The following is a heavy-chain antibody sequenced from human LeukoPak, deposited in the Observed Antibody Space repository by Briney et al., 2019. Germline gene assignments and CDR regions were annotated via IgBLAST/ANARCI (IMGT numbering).Heavy chain of an antibody. J-gene: IGHJ4*02. CDR2: IYTSEST. D-gene: IGHD2-8*01. CDR3: ARDPAEGYCTNGVCPPGY. CDR1: GGSISTSNYY. Sequence: PSETLSLTCTVSGGSISTSNYYWSWIRQPAGKGLEWIGHIYTSESTNYNPSLKSRVTMSVDTSKNQFSLKLTSVTAADTAVYYCARDPAEGYCTNGVCPPGYWGQGTLVTVSS. V-gene: IGHV4-61*09.